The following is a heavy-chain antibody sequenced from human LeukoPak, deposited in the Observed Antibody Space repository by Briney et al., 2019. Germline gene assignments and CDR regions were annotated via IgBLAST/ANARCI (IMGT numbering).Heavy chain of an antibody. CDR2: IIPIFGTA. Sequence: SVKVSCKASGGTFSSYAISWVRQAPGQGLEWMGGIIPIFGTANYAQKFQGRVTITADESTSTAYMELSSLRSGDTAVYYCASTTTIAVAGNLDYWGQGTLVTVSS. D-gene: IGHD6-19*01. V-gene: IGHV1-69*13. CDR3: ASTTTIAVAGNLDY. J-gene: IGHJ4*02. CDR1: GGTFSSYA.